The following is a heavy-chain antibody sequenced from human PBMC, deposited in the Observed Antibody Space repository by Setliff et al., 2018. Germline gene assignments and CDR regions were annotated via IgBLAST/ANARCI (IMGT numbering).Heavy chain of an antibody. CDR1: GFTFSSYT. Sequence: SLKISCAASGFTFSSYTMNWVRQAPGKGLEWLSYIANGGSPIYYADSVKGRFAISRDNAKNSVYLQMNSLRVEDTAVYYCVSGHASGTRGYWGQGTLVTVSS. CDR3: VSGHASGTRGY. D-gene: IGHD1-26*01. CDR2: IANGGSPI. V-gene: IGHV3-48*01. J-gene: IGHJ4*02.